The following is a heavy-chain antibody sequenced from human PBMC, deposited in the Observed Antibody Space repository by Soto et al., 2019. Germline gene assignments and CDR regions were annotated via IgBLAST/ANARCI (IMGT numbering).Heavy chain of an antibody. Sequence: GGSLRLSCAASGFTVSSNYMSWVRQAPGKGLEWVSVIYSGGSTYYADSVKGRFTISRDNSKNTLYLQMNSLRAEDTAVYYCAREDGYRGGDAFDIWGQGTTVTVSS. CDR2: IYSGGST. CDR3: AREDGYRGGDAFDI. CDR1: GFTVSSNY. J-gene: IGHJ3*02. D-gene: IGHD5-12*01. V-gene: IGHV3-66*01.